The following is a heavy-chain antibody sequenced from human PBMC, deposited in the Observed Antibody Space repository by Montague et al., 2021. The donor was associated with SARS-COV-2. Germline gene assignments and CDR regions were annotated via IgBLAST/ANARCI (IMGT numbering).Heavy chain of an antibody. CDR1: GDSISSGGYY. CDR2: IYYTGST. D-gene: IGHD2-15*01. V-gene: IGHV4-31*03. J-gene: IGHJ4*02. Sequence: TLSLTCTVSGDSISSGGYYWSWIRQLPEKGLEWIALIYYTGSTYSNPSLKSRVTISVDTSKNHFSLNLHSVTAADTAIYYCARRGETYPSCFDYWGQGTPVTVSS. CDR3: ARRGETYPSCFDY.